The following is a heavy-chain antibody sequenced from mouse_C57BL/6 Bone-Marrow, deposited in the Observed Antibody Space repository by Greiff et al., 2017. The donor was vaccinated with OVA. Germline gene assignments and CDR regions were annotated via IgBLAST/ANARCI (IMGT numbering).Heavy chain of an antibody. J-gene: IGHJ3*01. CDR2: ISNGGGST. D-gene: IGHD2-1*01. V-gene: IGHV5-12*01. Sequence: EVMLVESGGGLVQPGGSLKLSCAASGFTFSDYYMYWVRQTPEKRLEWVAYISNGGGSTYYPETVKGRFTFSRDNDKNTLYLQMNRMKSEDTAMYYCASPIYYGNYKIAYWGQGTLVTVSA. CDR3: ASPIYYGNYKIAY. CDR1: GFTFSDYY.